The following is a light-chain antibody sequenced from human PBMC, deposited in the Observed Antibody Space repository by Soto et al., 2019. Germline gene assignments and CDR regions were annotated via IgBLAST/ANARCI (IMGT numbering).Light chain of an antibody. V-gene: IGKV1-5*03. Sequence: DIRMTQSPSTLSASVGDRVTITCRASQSISGWLAWYQQKPGRAPKLLIYKTSTLDSGVPSRFSGSGSGTDYTLTNSSLHPDHSATYHCQQYDSFSLTFGGGTKVEI. J-gene: IGKJ4*01. CDR3: QQYDSFSLT. CDR2: KTS. CDR1: QSISGW.